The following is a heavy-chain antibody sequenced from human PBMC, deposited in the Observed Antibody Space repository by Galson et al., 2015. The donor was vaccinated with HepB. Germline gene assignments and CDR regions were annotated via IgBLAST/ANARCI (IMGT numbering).Heavy chain of an antibody. CDR3: TTDGLGESVGY. Sequence: SLRLSCAASGFTFSNAWMSWVRQAPGKGLEWVGRIKSKTDGGTTDYAAPVKGRFTNSRDDSKNTLYLQMNSLKNEDTAVYYCTTDGLGESVGYWGQGTLVTVSS. D-gene: IGHD1-26*01. CDR1: GFTFSNAW. CDR2: IKSKTDGGTT. V-gene: IGHV3-15*01. J-gene: IGHJ4*02.